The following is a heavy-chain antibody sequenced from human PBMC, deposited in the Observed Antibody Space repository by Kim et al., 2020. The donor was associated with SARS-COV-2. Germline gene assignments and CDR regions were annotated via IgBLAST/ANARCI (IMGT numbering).Heavy chain of an antibody. J-gene: IGHJ5*02. CDR2: IYSGGNT. V-gene: IGHV3-53*01. CDR3: VREPSGP. Sequence: GGSLRLSCAASGFHVSSNYINWVRQAPGKGLEWVSVIYSGGNTYYADSVKGRFTVSRDNSKNTEYLQMNSLRVEDTAVYYCVREPSGPWGQGTLGTVSS. CDR1: GFHVSSNY.